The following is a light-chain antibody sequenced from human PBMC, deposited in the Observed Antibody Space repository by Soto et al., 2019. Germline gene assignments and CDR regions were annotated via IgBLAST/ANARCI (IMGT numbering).Light chain of an antibody. J-gene: IGKJ1*01. CDR3: QNYNSYSEA. CDR1: QTISSW. V-gene: IGKV1-5*03. Sequence: DIQMTQSPSTLSASVGDRVTITCRASQTISSWLAWYQQKPGKAPKLLIYKASTLKSGVPSRFSGSGSGTEFTLTISSLQPDDFATYYRQNYNSYSEAFGQGTTVEI. CDR2: KAS.